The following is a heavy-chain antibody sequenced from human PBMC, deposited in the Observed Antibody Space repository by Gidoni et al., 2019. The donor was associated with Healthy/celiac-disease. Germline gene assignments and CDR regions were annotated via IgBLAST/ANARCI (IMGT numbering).Heavy chain of an antibody. CDR3: ARGTSSSWYGAYYFDY. J-gene: IGHJ4*02. CDR1: GITFSDYY. D-gene: IGHD6-13*01. Sequence: QVQLVESGGGLVKPGGSLRLSCAASGITFSDYYMSGTRQAPGKWVEWVSYIGSSGSTIYYADSGKGRFTISRDNAKNSLYLQMNSLRAEDTAVYYCARGTSSSWYGAYYFDYWGQGTLVTVSS. CDR2: IGSSGSTI. V-gene: IGHV3-11*01.